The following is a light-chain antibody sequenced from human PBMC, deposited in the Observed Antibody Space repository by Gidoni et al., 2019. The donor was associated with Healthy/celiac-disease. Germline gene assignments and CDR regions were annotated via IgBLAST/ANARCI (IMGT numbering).Light chain of an antibody. CDR3: QQYYNTPCS. V-gene: IGKV4-1*01. J-gene: IGKJ2*04. CDR2: WAS. Sequence: DIVMTQSPDSLAVSLGESATINCKSSQSVLYSSNNKNYLAWYQQKPGQPPKLLIYWASTRESGVPDRFSGSGSGTDFTLTISSLQAEDVAVYYCQQYYNTPCSFGQGTKLEIK. CDR1: QSVLYSSNNKNY.